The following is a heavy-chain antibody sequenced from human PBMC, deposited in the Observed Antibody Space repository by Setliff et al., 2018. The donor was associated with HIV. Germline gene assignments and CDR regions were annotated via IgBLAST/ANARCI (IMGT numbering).Heavy chain of an antibody. CDR1: GYTFTNYD. D-gene: IGHD1-26*01. CDR3: ARFRKFQLVGALDY. V-gene: IGHV1-8*01. J-gene: IGHJ4*02. Sequence: ASVKVSCKASGYTFTNYDTNWVRQATGQGLEWMGWMNPNSGNTGYAQKFQGRFTMTRNTSISTAYMELSSLRSEDTAVYYCARFRKFQLVGALDYWGQGTLVTVSS. CDR2: MNPNSGNT.